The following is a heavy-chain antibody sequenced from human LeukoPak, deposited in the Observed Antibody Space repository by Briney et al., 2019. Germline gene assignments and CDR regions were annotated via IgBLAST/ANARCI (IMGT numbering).Heavy chain of an antibody. Sequence: PSETLSLTCTVFGGSISSGDYYWSWIRQPPGKGLEWIGYIYYSGSTYYNPSLKSRVTISVDTSKNQFSLKLSSVTAADTAVYYCARYELISTYFDYWGQGTLVTVSS. CDR1: GGSISSGDYY. V-gene: IGHV4-30-4*01. J-gene: IGHJ4*02. CDR3: ARYELISTYFDY. D-gene: IGHD1-26*01. CDR2: IYYSGST.